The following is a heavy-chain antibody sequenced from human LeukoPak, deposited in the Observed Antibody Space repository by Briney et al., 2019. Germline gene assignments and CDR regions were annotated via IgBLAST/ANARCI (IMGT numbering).Heavy chain of an antibody. Sequence: GESLKISCKGSGYSFTSYWIGWVRQMPGKGLEWMGIIYPGDSDTRYSPSFQGQVTISADKSISTAYLQWSSLKASDTAMYYCARLSNYGDYYYYGMDVWGQGTTVTVSS. V-gene: IGHV5-51*01. CDR2: IYPGDSDT. J-gene: IGHJ6*02. CDR1: GYSFTSYW. CDR3: ARLSNYGDYYYYGMDV. D-gene: IGHD4-17*01.